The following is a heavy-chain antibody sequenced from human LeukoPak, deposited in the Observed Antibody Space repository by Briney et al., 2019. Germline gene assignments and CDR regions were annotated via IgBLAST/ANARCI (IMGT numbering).Heavy chain of an antibody. V-gene: IGHV1-2*02. D-gene: IGHD6-6*01. CDR3: ARREYHNAFDI. CDR1: GYTFTGYY. Sequence: ASVKVSCKASGYTFTGYYMHWVRQAPGQGLEWMGWINPNSGGTDYAQRFQGRATMTRDTSISTAYMELSRLRSDDTAVYYCARREYHNAFDIWGQGTTVTVSS. J-gene: IGHJ3*02. CDR2: INPNSGGT.